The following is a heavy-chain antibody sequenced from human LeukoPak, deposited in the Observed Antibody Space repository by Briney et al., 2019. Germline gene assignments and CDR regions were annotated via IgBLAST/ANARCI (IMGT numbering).Heavy chain of an antibody. Sequence: GGSLRLSCAASGFTFRSHDMSWVRQAPGKGLEWVSGISASGGSTYYADSVKGRFTISRDNSKNTLYLQMNSLRAEDTAVYYCAKGNPYRDRFDYWGQGTLVTVSS. CDR2: ISASGGST. CDR1: GFTFRSHD. CDR3: AKGNPYRDRFDY. V-gene: IGHV3-23*01. D-gene: IGHD5-24*01. J-gene: IGHJ4*02.